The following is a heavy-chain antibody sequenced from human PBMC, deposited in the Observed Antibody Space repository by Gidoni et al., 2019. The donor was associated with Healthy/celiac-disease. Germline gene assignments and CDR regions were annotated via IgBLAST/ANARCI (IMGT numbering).Heavy chain of an antibody. CDR2: IFSNDEK. Sequence: QVTLKESGPVLVKPTETLTLTCTVSVFSLSNARMGVSWIRQPPGKALEWLAHIFSNDEKSYSTSLKSRLTISKDTSKSQVVLTMTNMDPVDTATYYCARIAEYGDYVWWFDPWGQGTLVTVSS. CDR1: VFSLSNARMG. CDR3: ARIAEYGDYVWWFDP. J-gene: IGHJ5*02. D-gene: IGHD4-17*01. V-gene: IGHV2-26*01.